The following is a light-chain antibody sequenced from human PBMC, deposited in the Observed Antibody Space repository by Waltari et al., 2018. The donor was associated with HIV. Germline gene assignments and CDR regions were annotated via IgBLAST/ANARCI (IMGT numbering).Light chain of an antibody. CDR2: YDT. V-gene: IGLV3-21*04. CDR1: NIGSKS. CDR3: QVWDSSSDAYV. J-gene: IGLJ1*01. Sequence: SYVLAQPPSVSVAPGKTARITCGGNNIGSKSGNWYQQKPGQAPVVVIYYDTDRPSGIPERFSGYNAGNTATLTISRVEAGDEADYYCQVWDSSSDAYVFGTGTKVTVL.